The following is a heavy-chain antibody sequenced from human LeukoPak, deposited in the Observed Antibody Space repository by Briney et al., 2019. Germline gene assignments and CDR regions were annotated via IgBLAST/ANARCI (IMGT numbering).Heavy chain of an antibody. D-gene: IGHD1-26*01. CDR3: ARSVGTIQSLGAFDI. J-gene: IGHJ3*02. CDR2: INYSRST. V-gene: IGHV4-59*08. Sequence: SETLSLTCTVSGGSMNSYFWGWVRQPPGKGLEWLAYINYSRSTNYNPSLKSRLTISEDTSKTQFSLKLSSVTAADTAVYYCARSVGTIQSLGAFDIWGQGTMVTVSS. CDR1: GGSMNSYF.